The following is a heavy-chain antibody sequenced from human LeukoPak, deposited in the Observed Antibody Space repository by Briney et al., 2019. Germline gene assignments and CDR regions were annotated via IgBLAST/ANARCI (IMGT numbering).Heavy chain of an antibody. CDR3: VRERFHGSGAPKF. V-gene: IGHV3-21*06. CDR2: ISGSGSYI. CDR1: GFTFSDYS. D-gene: IGHD3-10*01. Sequence: PGGSLRLSCAASGFTFSDYSMNWVRQTPRKGLEWVSCISGSGSYIYYADSLRGRFTISRDNAKNSLILQVNSLRAEDTAVYYCVRERFHGSGAPKFWGQGTLVTVSS. J-gene: IGHJ4*02.